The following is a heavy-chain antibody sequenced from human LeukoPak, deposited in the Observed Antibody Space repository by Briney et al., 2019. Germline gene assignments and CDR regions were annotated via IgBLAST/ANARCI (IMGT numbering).Heavy chain of an antibody. V-gene: IGHV3-21*01. Sequence: NPGGSLRLSCAASGFTFSSYSMNWVRQAPGKGLEWVSSISGSSSYIYYADSVKGRFTISRDNAKNSLYLQMNSLRAEDTAVYYCARELEYCSSTSCSNWGQGTLVTVSS. D-gene: IGHD2-2*01. J-gene: IGHJ4*02. CDR1: GFTFSSYS. CDR3: ARELEYCSSTSCSN. CDR2: ISGSSSYI.